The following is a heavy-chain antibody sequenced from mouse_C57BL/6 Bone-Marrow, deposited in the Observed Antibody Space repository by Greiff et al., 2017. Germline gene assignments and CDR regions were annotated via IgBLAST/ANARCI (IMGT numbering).Heavy chain of an antibody. J-gene: IGHJ4*01. V-gene: IGHV5-17*01. Sequence: EVQLQESGGGLVKPGGSLKLSCAASGFTFSDYGMHWVRQAPEKGLEWVAYISSGSSTIYYADTVKGRFTISRDNAKNTLFLQMTSLTSEDTAMYYCARYDYGPPYAMDYWGQGTSVTVSS. CDR2: ISSGSSTI. CDR1: GFTFSDYG. D-gene: IGHD2-4*01. CDR3: ARYDYGPPYAMDY.